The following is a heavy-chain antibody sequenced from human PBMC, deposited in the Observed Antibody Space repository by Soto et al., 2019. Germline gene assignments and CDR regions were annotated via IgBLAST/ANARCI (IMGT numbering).Heavy chain of an antibody. Sequence: GGSLRLSCAASGFTFSSYWMSWVRQAPGKGLEWVANIKQDGSEKYYVDSVKGRFTISRDNAKNSLYLQMNSLRAEDTAVYYCASFFVSGSYFYYYYYYMAVWAKGTPVPVSS. CDR3: ASFFVSGSYFYYYYYYMAV. CDR2: IKQDGSEK. V-gene: IGHV3-7*01. J-gene: IGHJ6*03. D-gene: IGHD3-10*01. CDR1: GFTFSSYW.